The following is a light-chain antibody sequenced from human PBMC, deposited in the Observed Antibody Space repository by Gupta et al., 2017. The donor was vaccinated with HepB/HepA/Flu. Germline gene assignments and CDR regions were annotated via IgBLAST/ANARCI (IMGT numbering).Light chain of an antibody. V-gene: IGKV3-11*01. CDR2: DAS. CDR1: QSVGTY. CDR3: QQRSNWPPT. Sequence: EIMLTQSPATLSLSPGERATLSCRASQSVGTYLAWYQQKPGQAPRLLMYDASLRAIGIPARFSGSGSGTDFTLTISSLEPEDFAVYYCQQRSNWPPTFGQGTKVETK. J-gene: IGKJ1*01.